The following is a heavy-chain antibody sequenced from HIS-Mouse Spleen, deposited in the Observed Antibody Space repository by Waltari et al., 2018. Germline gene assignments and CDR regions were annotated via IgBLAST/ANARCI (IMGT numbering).Heavy chain of an antibody. CDR2: IYSSGST. J-gene: IGHJ2*01. V-gene: IGHV4-39*07. D-gene: IGHD6-13*01. Sequence: QLQLQESGPGLVKPSETLSLTCTVSGGPISSSSYYWGWIRQPPGKGLEWIGSIYSSGSTYYNPSLKSRVTISVDTSKNQFSRKLSSVTAADTAVYYCAREIPYSSSWYDWYFDLWGRGTLVTVSS. CDR3: AREIPYSSSWYDWYFDL. CDR1: GGPISSSSYY.